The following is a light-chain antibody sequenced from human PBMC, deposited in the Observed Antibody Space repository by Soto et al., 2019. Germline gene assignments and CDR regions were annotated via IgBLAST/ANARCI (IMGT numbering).Light chain of an antibody. CDR2: AAS. CDR1: QVIRHV. Sequence: AIQMTQSPSSLSASVGDRVTITCRASQVIRHVLAWYQQKPGKAPVLLIHAASSLQSGVPSRFSVSASGTDFTLTISSVQPEDFATYYCLQDYRYPRTFGQGTKVDIK. V-gene: IGKV1-6*01. J-gene: IGKJ1*01. CDR3: LQDYRYPRT.